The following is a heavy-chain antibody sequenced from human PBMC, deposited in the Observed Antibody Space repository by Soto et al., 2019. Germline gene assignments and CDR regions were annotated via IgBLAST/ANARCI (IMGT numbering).Heavy chain of an antibody. CDR1: GFTFSDYA. V-gene: IGHV3-30*18. J-gene: IGHJ4*02. Sequence: AGGSLRLSCAASGFTFSDYAMSWIRQAPGKGLEWVAVISYDGSNKYYADSVKGRFTISRDNSKNTLYLQMNSLRAEDTAVYYCAKDLGRIVVVPAAPSEYWGQGTLVTVSS. D-gene: IGHD2-2*01. CDR3: AKDLGRIVVVPAAPSEY. CDR2: ISYDGSNK.